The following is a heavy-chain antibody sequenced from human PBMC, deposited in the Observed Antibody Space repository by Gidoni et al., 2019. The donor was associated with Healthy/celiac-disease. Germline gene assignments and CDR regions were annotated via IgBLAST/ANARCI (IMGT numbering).Heavy chain of an antibody. CDR2: ISGGASTI. CDR1: GFLFSDNY. D-gene: IGHD4-17*01. CDR3: ARVKDDYGDYGSSTIYYYLGMDV. J-gene: IGHJ6*02. Sequence: QVQPVEPGGGLAKPAGSLRLSCAASGFLFSDNYMSCIRQAPGKGLEWVSYISGGASTIYYADSVKGRFTISRDNAKNSLYLQMNSLRAEDTAVYYCARVKDDYGDYGSSTIYYYLGMDVWGQGTTVTVSS. V-gene: IGHV3-11*01.